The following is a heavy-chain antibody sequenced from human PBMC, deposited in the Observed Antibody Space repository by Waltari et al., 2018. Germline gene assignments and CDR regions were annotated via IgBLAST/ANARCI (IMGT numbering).Heavy chain of an antibody. CDR2: IYTSGST. D-gene: IGHD6-6*01. V-gene: IGHV4-61*02. Sequence: QVQLQESGPGLVKPSQTLSLTCTVSGGSISSGSYYWSWIRQPAGKGLEWIGRIYTSGSTNYNPSLKSRVTISVDTSKNQFSLKLSSVTAADTAVYYCARGREGSSSPFDYWGQGTLVTVSS. CDR3: ARGREGSSSPFDY. J-gene: IGHJ4*02. CDR1: GGSISSGSYY.